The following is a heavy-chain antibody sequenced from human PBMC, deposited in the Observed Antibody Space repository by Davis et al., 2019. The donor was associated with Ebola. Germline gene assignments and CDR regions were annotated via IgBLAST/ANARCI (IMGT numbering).Heavy chain of an antibody. D-gene: IGHD2-2*01. CDR1: GGSISSYY. CDR2: IYYSGST. V-gene: IGHV4-59*12. CDR3: ARIVVVPAAMTDYYYGMDV. Sequence: SETLSLTCTVSGGSISSYYWSWIRQPPGKGLEWIGYIYYSGSTNYNPSLKSRVTISVDTSKNQFSLKLSSVTAADTAVYYCARIVVVPAAMTDYYYGMDVWGQGTTVTVSS. J-gene: IGHJ6*02.